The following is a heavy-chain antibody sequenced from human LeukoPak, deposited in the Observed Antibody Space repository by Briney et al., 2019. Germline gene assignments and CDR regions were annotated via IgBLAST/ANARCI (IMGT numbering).Heavy chain of an antibody. D-gene: IGHD5-12*01. CDR2: ISYDGSNK. V-gene: IGHV3-30*18. Sequence: PGRSLRLSCAASGFTFSSYGMHWVRQAPGKGLEWVAVISYDGSNKYYADSVKGRFTISRDNSKNTLYLQMNSLRAEDTAVYYCAKDVSPGGSYVYHYYYYGMDVWGQGTTVTVSS. CDR1: GFTFSSYG. CDR3: AKDVSPGGSYVYHYYYYGMDV. J-gene: IGHJ6*02.